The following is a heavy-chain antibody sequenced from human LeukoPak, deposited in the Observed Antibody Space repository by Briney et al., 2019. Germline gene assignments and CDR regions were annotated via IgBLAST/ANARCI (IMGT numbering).Heavy chain of an antibody. D-gene: IGHD3-10*01. CDR3: ARSPISGYWYFDL. V-gene: IGHV3-7*01. CDR2: IKQDGSEK. CDR1: GFTFSSYW. Sequence: PGGSLRLSCAASGFTFSSYWMSWVRQVPGKGLEWVANIKQDGSEKYYVDSVKGRFTISRDNAKNSLYLQMNSLRAEDTAVYYCARSPISGYWYFDLWGRGTLVTVSS. J-gene: IGHJ2*01.